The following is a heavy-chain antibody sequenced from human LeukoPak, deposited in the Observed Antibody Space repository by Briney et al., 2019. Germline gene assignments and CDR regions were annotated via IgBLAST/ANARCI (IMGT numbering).Heavy chain of an antibody. V-gene: IGHV4-59*01. CDR1: GGSFSGYY. CDR3: ARSLTGYSSSWPDYYFDY. CDR2: IYYSGST. Sequence: SETLSLTCAVYGGSFSGYYWSWIRQPPGKGLEWIGYIYYSGSTNYNPSLKSRVTISVDTSKNQFSLKLSSVTAADTAVYYCARSLTGYSSSWPDYYFDYWGQGTLVTVSS. J-gene: IGHJ4*02. D-gene: IGHD6-13*01.